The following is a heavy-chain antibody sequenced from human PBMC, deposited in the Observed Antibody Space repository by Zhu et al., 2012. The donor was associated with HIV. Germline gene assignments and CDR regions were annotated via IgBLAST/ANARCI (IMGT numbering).Heavy chain of an antibody. CDR3: ARTGDDNHHASFDI. D-gene: IGHD2-21*01. Sequence: QVQVQGSGPGWVKPSETLSLTCDVSGSSINTANYWGWIRQPPGKGLEWIANIYRSGATYYNPSLRSRATISMDRSRNLFFLTLNSVTAADTAIYFCARTGDDNHHASFDIWDQGTLSPSPQ. V-gene: IGHV4-38-2*01. J-gene: IGHJ4*01. CDR2: IYRSGAT. CDR1: GSSINTANY.